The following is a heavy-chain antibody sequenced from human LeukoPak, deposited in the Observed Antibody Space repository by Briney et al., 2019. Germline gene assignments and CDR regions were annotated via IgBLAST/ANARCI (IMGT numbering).Heavy chain of an antibody. Sequence: SETLSLTCTVSGGSISSGGYYWSWIRQHPGKGLEWIGYIYYSESTYYNPSLKSRVTISVDTSKNQFSLKLSSVTAADTAVYYCARGGGQGGLLWFGELPTHYYYGMDVWGQGTTVTVSS. CDR2: IYYSEST. V-gene: IGHV4-31*03. CDR1: GGSISSGGYY. CDR3: ARGGGQGGLLWFGELPTHYYYGMDV. D-gene: IGHD3-10*01. J-gene: IGHJ6*02.